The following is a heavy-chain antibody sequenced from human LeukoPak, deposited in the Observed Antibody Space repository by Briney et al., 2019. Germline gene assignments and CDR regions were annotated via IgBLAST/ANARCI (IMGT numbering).Heavy chain of an antibody. Sequence: SETLSLTCAVYGGSFSGYYWSWIRQPPGKGLEWIGEINHSGSTNYNPSLKSRVTISVDTSKNQFSLKLSSVTAADTAVYYCARDQTGGYGYWYFDLWGRGTLVTVSS. D-gene: IGHD5-12*01. CDR1: GGSFSGYY. CDR2: INHSGST. V-gene: IGHV4-34*01. CDR3: ARDQTGGYGYWYFDL. J-gene: IGHJ2*01.